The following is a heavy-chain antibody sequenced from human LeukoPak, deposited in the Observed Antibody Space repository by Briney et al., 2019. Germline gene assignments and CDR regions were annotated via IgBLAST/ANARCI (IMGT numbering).Heavy chain of an antibody. J-gene: IGHJ4*02. CDR3: ARDLNWGTYFDY. CDR2: ISSSSSYI. Sequence: PGGSLRLSCAASGFTFSSYSMNWVRQAPGKGLEWVSSISSSSSYIYYADSVKGRFTISRDNAKNSLYLQMNSLRAEDTAVYYCARDLNWGTYFDYWGQGTLVTVSP. V-gene: IGHV3-21*01. CDR1: GFTFSSYS. D-gene: IGHD7-27*01.